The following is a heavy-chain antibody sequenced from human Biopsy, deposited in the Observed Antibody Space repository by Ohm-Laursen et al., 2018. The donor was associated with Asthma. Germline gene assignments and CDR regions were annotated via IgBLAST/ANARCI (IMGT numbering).Heavy chain of an antibody. Sequence: SETLSLTCTVSGGSMSSSSYYWGWIRQPPGKGLEWMGSISYTGSAYHNPSLKSRVTISVDTSKNHFSLKLSSVTAADTAVYYCARHWVWGSFFDYWGQGTLVTVSS. D-gene: IGHD7-27*01. CDR2: ISYTGSA. J-gene: IGHJ4*02. CDR1: GGSMSSSSYY. V-gene: IGHV4-39*01. CDR3: ARHWVWGSFFDY.